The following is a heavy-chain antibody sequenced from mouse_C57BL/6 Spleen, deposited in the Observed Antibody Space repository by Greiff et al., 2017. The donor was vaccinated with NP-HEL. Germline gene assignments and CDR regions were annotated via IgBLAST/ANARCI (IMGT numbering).Heavy chain of an antibody. CDR1: GFNIKNTY. CDR3: ARGGYGNPYYYAMDY. J-gene: IGHJ4*01. CDR2: IDPANGNT. V-gene: IGHV14-3*01. Sequence: EVQGVESVAELVRPGASVKLSCTASGFNIKNTYMHWVKQRPEQGLEWIGRIDPANGNTKYAPKFQGKATITADTSSNTAFLQLSSLTSEDTAIYYCARGGYGNPYYYAMDYWGQGTSVTVSS. D-gene: IGHD2-1*01.